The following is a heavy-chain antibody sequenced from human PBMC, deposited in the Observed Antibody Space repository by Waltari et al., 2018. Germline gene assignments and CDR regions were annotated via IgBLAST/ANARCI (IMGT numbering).Heavy chain of an antibody. V-gene: IGHV1-69*10. CDR3: ASGGLRQDYFVD. D-gene: IGHD4-17*01. CDR1: GGIFSAYV. J-gene: IGHJ4*02. CDR2: IIPSLNIP. Sequence: QVRLEQSGPEVKKPGSSVNVSCKASGGIFSAYVFTWVRQAPGQGLQWMGGIIPSLNIPNYAQSLQGRVTITADTSTTTVSMDLSSLKSEDTAIYYCASGGLRQDYFVDWGQGTLVTVSS.